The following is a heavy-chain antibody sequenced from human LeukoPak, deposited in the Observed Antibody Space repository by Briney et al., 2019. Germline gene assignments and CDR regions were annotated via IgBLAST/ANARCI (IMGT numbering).Heavy chain of an antibody. CDR2: ISGSGGST. J-gene: IGHJ4*02. Sequence: GGSLRLSCAASGFTFSSYAMSWVRQAPGKGLEWVSAISGSGGSTYYADSVKGRFTISRDNAKNSLYLQMNSLRAEDTAVYYCARDGRLLDYWGQGTLVTVSS. V-gene: IGHV3-23*01. D-gene: IGHD1-26*01. CDR1: GFTFSSYA. CDR3: ARDGRLLDY.